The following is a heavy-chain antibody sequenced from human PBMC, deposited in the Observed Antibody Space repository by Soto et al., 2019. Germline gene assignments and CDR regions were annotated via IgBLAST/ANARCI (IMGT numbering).Heavy chain of an antibody. CDR2: INHSGST. CDR3: ASTIAAVTDVRNWFDP. D-gene: IGHD6-13*01. CDR1: GGSFSGYY. Sequence: SETLSLTCAVYGGSFSGYYWSWIRQPPGKGLEWIGEINHSGSTNYNPSLKSRVTISVDTSKNQFSLKLSSVTAADTAVYYCASTIAAVTDVRNWFDPWGQGTLVTVSS. J-gene: IGHJ5*02. V-gene: IGHV4-34*01.